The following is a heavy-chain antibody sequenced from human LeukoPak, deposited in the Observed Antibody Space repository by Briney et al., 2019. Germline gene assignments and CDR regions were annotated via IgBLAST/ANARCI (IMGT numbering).Heavy chain of an antibody. CDR3: ARELAAAGTGYYYYYYGMDV. Sequence: GASVKVSCQASGYTFTNYGINWVRQAPGQGLEWMGWISTSNGDTTYTQKFQGRVTMTRNTSISTACMELSSLRSEDTAVYYCARELAAAGTGYYYYYYGMDVWGQGTTVTVSS. J-gene: IGHJ6*02. V-gene: IGHV1-8*02. CDR2: ISTSNGDT. CDR1: GYTFTNYG. D-gene: IGHD6-13*01.